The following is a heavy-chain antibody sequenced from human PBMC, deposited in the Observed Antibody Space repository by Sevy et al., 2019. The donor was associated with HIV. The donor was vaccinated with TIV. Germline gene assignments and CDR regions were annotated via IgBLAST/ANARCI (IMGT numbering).Heavy chain of an antibody. D-gene: IGHD3-3*01. Sequence: SETLSLTCSVSGGSISSHYWSWIRQPAGEGLEWIGRIDTSGGTNYNPSLKTRVTMSLDTSKNQFSLRLRCVTAADTAVYYCARYNFWSGHYDYFDYWGPGALVTVSS. V-gene: IGHV4-4*07. CDR3: ARYNFWSGHYDYFDY. CDR2: IDTSGGT. J-gene: IGHJ4*02. CDR1: GGSISSHY.